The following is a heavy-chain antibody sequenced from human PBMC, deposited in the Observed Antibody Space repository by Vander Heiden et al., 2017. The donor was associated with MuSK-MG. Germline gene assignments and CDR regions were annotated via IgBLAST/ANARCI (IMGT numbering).Heavy chain of an antibody. V-gene: IGHV4-59*08. CDR3: ARHTAVGGRFDF. CDR1: GGSLSSYY. J-gene: IGHJ4*02. CDR2: IYYSGST. Sequence: QVQLQESGPGLVKPSETLSLTCSVSGGSLSSYYWSWIRQPPGKELEWIGYIYYSGSTNYNPSLESRVTISVDTSKNQFSLKLNSVTAADTAVYYCARHTAVGGRFDFWGQGTLVTVSS. D-gene: IGHD3-16*01.